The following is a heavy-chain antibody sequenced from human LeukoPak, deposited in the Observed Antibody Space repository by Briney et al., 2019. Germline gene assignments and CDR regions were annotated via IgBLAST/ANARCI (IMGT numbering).Heavy chain of an antibody. D-gene: IGHD3-10*01. CDR3: VRLLTRLSMLRGAKTHNWFDP. CDR2: INHSGSS. V-gene: IGHV4-34*01. CDR1: GGSFSGYY. Sequence: SSETLSLTFAVYGGSFSGYYWSWIRQPPGKGLEWIGEINHSGSSNYNPSLKSRLTMSVDMSKNQFSLNLTSVTAADTAVYYCVRLLTRLSMLRGAKTHNWFDPWGQGTLVTVSS. J-gene: IGHJ5*02.